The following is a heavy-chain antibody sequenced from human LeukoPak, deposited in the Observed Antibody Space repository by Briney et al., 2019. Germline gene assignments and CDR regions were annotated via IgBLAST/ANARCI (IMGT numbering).Heavy chain of an antibody. V-gene: IGHV1-46*01. CDR2: INPSGGST. Sequence: ASVKVSCKASGYTFTSYYMHWVRQAPGQGLEWMGIINPSGGSTSYAQKFQGRVTMTRDTSTSTVYMELSSLRPEDTAVYYCARGTLAIFGVVHAPLFDYWGQGTLVTVSS. CDR3: ARGTLAIFGVVHAPLFDY. J-gene: IGHJ4*02. CDR1: GYTFTSYY. D-gene: IGHD3-3*01.